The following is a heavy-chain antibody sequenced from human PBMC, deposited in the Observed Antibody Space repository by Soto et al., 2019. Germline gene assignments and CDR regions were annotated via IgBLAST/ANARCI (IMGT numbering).Heavy chain of an antibody. V-gene: IGHV4-59*01. J-gene: IGHJ4*02. CDR1: GGSISSYY. CDR2: IYYSGST. D-gene: IGHD1-26*01. Sequence: QVQLQESGPGLVKPSETLSLACTVSGGSISSYYWSWIRQPPGKGLEWIGYIYYSGSTNYNPSLKSRVTLSLDTSKNQFSLKLSSVTAADTAVYYCARGDKASYSGSYPDYWGQGPLVTVSS. CDR3: ARGDKASYSGSYPDY.